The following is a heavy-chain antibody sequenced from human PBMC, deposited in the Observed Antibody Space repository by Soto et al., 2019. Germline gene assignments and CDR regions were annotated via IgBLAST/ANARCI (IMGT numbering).Heavy chain of an antibody. CDR3: ARPHYDFWSGYPRPYYYYMDV. V-gene: IGHV1-8*01. D-gene: IGHD3-3*01. Sequence: ASVKVSCKASGYTFTSYDINWVRQATGQGLEWMGWMNPNSGNTGYAQKFQGRVTMTRNTSISTAYMELSSLRSEDTAVYYCARPHYDFWSGYPRPYYYYMDVWGKGTTVTVSS. J-gene: IGHJ6*03. CDR2: MNPNSGNT. CDR1: GYTFTSYD.